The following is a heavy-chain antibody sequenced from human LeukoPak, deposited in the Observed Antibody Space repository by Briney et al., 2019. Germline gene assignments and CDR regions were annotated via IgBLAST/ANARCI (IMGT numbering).Heavy chain of an antibody. CDR2: IYSGGST. Sequence: GGSLRLSCAASGFIVSSNYMSWVRQAPGKGLEWVSVIYSGGSTYYADSVEGRFTISRDNSKNTLYLQMNGLKTEDTAVYYCTTDAVHVNDYWGQGTLVTVSS. V-gene: IGHV3-53*01. CDR3: TTDAVHVNDY. J-gene: IGHJ4*02. CDR1: GFIVSSNY. D-gene: IGHD1-1*01.